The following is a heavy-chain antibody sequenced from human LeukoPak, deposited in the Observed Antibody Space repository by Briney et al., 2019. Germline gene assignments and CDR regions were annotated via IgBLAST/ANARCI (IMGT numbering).Heavy chain of an antibody. CDR2: LSYDGSNE. CDR3: ARGRGSYSADY. D-gene: IGHD1-26*01. Sequence: GGSLRLSCAASRFTFSNYPMHWVRQAPGKGLEWVALLSYDGSNECYADSVKGRFTISSDNSKNTLYLQMNSLRAEDTAVYYCARGRGSYSADYWGQGTLVTVSS. V-gene: IGHV3-30-3*01. CDR1: RFTFSNYP. J-gene: IGHJ4*02.